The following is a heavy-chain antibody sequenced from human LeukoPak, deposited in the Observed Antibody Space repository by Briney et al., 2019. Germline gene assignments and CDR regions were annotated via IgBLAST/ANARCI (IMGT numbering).Heavy chain of an antibody. CDR2: MNPNSGNT. D-gene: IGHD6-6*01. Sequence: ASVKVSCKASGHTFTSYDINWVRQATGQGLEWMGWMNPNSGNTGYAQKFQGRVTMTRNTSISTAYMELSSLRSEDTAVYYCARGIAARNGRPYYYYYYMDVWGKGTTVTVSS. CDR1: GHTFTSYD. J-gene: IGHJ6*03. CDR3: ARGIAARNGRPYYYYYYMDV. V-gene: IGHV1-8*01.